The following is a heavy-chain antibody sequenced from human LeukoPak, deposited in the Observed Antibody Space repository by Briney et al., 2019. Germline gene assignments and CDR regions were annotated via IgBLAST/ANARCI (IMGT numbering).Heavy chain of an antibody. D-gene: IGHD3-3*01. J-gene: IGHJ4*02. CDR2: ISAYNGNT. CDR1: GYTFTSYG. V-gene: IGHV1-18*01. CDR3: ARDLEDRYYDFWSGYYY. Sequence: APVKVSCKASGYTFTSYGISWVRQAPGQGLEWMGWISAYNGNTNYAQKLQGRVTMTTDTSTSTAYMELRSLRSDDTAVYYCARDLEDRYYDFWSGYYYWGQGTLVTVSS.